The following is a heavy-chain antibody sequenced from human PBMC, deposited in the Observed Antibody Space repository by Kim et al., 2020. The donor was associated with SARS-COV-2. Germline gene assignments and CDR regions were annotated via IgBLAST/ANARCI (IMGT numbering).Heavy chain of an antibody. Sequence: GGSLRLSCAASGFTFSGSAMHWVRQASGKGLEWVGRIRSKANSYATAYAASVKGRFTISRDDSKNTAYLQMNSLKTEDTAVYYCTIQTGAVAGNFDYWGQGTLVTVSS. CDR2: IRSKANSYAT. V-gene: IGHV3-73*01. CDR3: TIQTGAVAGNFDY. CDR1: GFTFSGSA. D-gene: IGHD6-19*01. J-gene: IGHJ4*02.